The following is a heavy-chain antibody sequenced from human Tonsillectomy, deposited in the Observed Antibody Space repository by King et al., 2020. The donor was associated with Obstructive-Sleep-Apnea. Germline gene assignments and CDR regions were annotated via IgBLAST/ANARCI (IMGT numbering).Heavy chain of an antibody. Sequence: VQLVESGGDLVKPGGSLRLSCAASGFTFSDVWMNWVRQAPGKGLEWVGRIRSIMDGGTTDYSAPVKDRFLVSRDDSKNMLYLDMNSLETEDTAIYYCTTYYSPDWGQGTLVTVSS. V-gene: IGHV3-15*01. D-gene: IGHD3-10*01. CDR3: TTYYSPD. J-gene: IGHJ4*02. CDR2: IRSIMDGGTT. CDR1: GFTFSDVW.